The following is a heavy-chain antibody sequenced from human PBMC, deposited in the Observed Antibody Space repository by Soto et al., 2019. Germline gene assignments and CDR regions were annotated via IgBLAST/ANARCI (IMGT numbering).Heavy chain of an antibody. Sequence: GGSLRLSCAASGFTFSSYAMSWVRQAPGKGLEWVSAISGSGGSTYYADSVKGRFTISRDNSKNTLYLQMNSLRAEDTAVYYCAKDWGRYFDWLPYYYYYYMDVWGKGTTVTVSS. CDR1: GFTFSSYA. V-gene: IGHV3-23*01. CDR3: AKDWGRYFDWLPYYYYYYMDV. CDR2: ISGSGGST. J-gene: IGHJ6*03. D-gene: IGHD3-9*01.